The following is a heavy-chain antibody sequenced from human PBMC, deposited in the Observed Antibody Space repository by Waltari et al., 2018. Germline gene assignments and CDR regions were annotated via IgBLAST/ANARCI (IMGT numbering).Heavy chain of an antibody. J-gene: IGHJ2*01. CDR2: IYYSGST. CDR3: ARRTSTVTTFGWYFDL. Sequence: QLQLQESGPGLVKPSETLSLTCTVSGGSISSSSYYWGWIRQPPGKGLEWIGSIYYSGSTYYNPSLKSRVTISVDTSKNQFSLKLSSVTAADTAVYYCARRTSTVTTFGWYFDLWGRGTLVTVSS. CDR1: GGSISSSSYY. D-gene: IGHD4-17*01. V-gene: IGHV4-39*07.